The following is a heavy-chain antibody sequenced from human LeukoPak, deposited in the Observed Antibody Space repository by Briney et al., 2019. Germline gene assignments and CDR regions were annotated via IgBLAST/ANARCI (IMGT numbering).Heavy chain of an antibody. V-gene: IGHV4-59*08. J-gene: IGHJ4*02. Sequence: SETLSLTCTVSGGSISNYYGSWIRQPPGKGLEWIGYIYDSGYTNYNPSIKSRVTISVDTSKNQFSLRLTSVTAADTAVYYCARHALGTENWGQGTLVTVSS. CDR1: GGSISNYY. D-gene: IGHD1-14*01. CDR2: IYDSGYT. CDR3: ARHALGTEN.